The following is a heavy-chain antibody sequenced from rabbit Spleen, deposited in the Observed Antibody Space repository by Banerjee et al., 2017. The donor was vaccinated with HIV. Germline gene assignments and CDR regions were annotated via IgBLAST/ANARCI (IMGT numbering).Heavy chain of an antibody. V-gene: IGHV1S47*01. CDR2: IANGDGST. CDR3: VREAGYAGYGDGNL. CDR1: GFDFSSNA. D-gene: IGHD7-1*01. J-gene: IGHJ4*01. Sequence: QEQLVESGGGLVQPEGSLTLTCKASGFDFSSNAMCWVRQAPGKGPEWIACIANGDGSTYYASWVNGRFTISRSTSLNTVTLQMTSLTAADTATYFCVREAGYAGYGDGNLWGPGTLVTVS.